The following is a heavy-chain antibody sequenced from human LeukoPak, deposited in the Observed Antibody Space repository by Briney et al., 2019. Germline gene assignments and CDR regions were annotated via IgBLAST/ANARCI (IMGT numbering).Heavy chain of an antibody. V-gene: IGHV3-9*01. D-gene: IGHD2-21*02. Sequence: TGRSLRLPCAASGFTFDDYAMPWVRQAPGKGLEWVSGISWNSGSIGYADSVKGRFTISRDNAKNSLYLQMNSLRAEDTALYYCALLAYCGGDCYSFDYWGQGTLVTVSS. CDR2: ISWNSGSI. J-gene: IGHJ4*02. CDR1: GFTFDDYA. CDR3: ALLAYCGGDCYSFDY.